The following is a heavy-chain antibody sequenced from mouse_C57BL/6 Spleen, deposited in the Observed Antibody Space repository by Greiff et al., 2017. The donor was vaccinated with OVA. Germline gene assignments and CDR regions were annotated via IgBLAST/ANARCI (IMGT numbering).Heavy chain of an antibody. V-gene: IGHV5-17*01. Sequence: EVQLVESGGGLVKPGGSLKLSCAASGFTFSDYGMHWVRQAPEKGLEWVAYISSGSSTIYSADTVKGRFTISRDNAKNTLFLQMTSLRSEDTAMYYCARDYDQYYFDYGGQGTTLTVSS. CDR3: ARDYDQYYFDY. D-gene: IGHD2-3*01. CDR2: ISSGSSTI. J-gene: IGHJ2*01. CDR1: GFTFSDYG.